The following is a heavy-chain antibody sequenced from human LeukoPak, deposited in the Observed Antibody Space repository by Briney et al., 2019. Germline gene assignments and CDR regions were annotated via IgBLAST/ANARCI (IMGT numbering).Heavy chain of an antibody. CDR3: ARHTSYYDYVWGSYREPYYFDY. CDR2: IYHSGST. Sequence: PSETLSLTCAVSGYSLSSGYYWGWIRQPPGKGREWSGSIYHSGSTNYNPSLKSRVTISVGTSKKQFSLKLSSVTAADTAVYYCARHTSYYDYVWGSYREPYYFDYWGQGTLVTVSS. D-gene: IGHD3-16*02. V-gene: IGHV4-38-2*01. J-gene: IGHJ4*02. CDR1: GYSLSSGYY.